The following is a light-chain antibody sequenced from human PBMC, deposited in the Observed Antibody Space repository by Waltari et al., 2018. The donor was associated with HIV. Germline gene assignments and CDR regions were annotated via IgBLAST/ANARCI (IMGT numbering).Light chain of an antibody. J-gene: IGKJ5*01. CDR3: QQYDVWPPLT. CDR2: GAS. Sequence: EIVMKQSPATLSVSPGERATLSCRASQSVSSNLAWYQHKPGQAPRLLIYGASTRATGIPARFSGSGSGTDFTLTISSLQSEDFAVYYCQQYDVWPPLTFGQGTRLEIK. CDR1: QSVSSN. V-gene: IGKV3-15*01.